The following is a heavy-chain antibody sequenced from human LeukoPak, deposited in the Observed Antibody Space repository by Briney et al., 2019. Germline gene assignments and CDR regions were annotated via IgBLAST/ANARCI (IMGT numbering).Heavy chain of an antibody. CDR2: INEDGSEK. CDR1: GFTFTTSW. Sequence: GGSLRLSCASSGFTFTTSWVTWVRQAPGKGFEWVSNINEDGSEKYYGVSVKGRCTISGDNAKRSLHCQMNRHRAEHTAIYYCATTLIREGSFTWGQGTLVTVSS. D-gene: IGHD3-10*01. J-gene: IGHJ5*02. CDR3: ATTLIREGSFT. V-gene: IGHV3-7*01.